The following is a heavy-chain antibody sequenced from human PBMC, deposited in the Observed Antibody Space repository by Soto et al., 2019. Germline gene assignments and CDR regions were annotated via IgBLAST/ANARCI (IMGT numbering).Heavy chain of an antibody. D-gene: IGHD6-6*01. CDR3: ARDRSQRSIAARAVFDY. Sequence: ASVKVSCKASGYTFTSYYMHWVRQAPGQGLEWMGIINPSGGSTSYAQKFQGRVTMTRDTSTSTVYMELSSLRSEDTAVYYCARDRSQRSIAARAVFDYWGQGPLVTVSS. J-gene: IGHJ4*02. CDR1: GYTFTSYY. V-gene: IGHV1-46*01. CDR2: INPSGGST.